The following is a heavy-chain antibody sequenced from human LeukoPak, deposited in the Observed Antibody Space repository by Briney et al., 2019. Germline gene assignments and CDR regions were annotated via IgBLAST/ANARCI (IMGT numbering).Heavy chain of an antibody. CDR3: ARGNGGYNFYWFDP. CDR1: GGSISSHY. Sequence: PSETLSLTCTVSGGSISSHYWSWIRQPPGKGLEWIGYIYYSGSTNYNPSLKSRVTISVDTSKNQFSLKLSSVTAADTAVYYCARGNGGYNFYWFDPWGQGTLVTVSS. CDR2: IYYSGST. J-gene: IGHJ5*02. D-gene: IGHD5-24*01. V-gene: IGHV4-59*11.